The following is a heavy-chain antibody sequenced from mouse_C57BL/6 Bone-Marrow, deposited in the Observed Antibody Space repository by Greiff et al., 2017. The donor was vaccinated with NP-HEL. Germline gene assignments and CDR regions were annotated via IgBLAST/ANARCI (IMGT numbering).Heavy chain of an antibody. CDR2: IYPRSGNT. V-gene: IGHV1-81*01. D-gene: IGHD2-4*01. Sequence: VQLQQSGAELARPGASVKLSCKASGYTFTSYGISWVKQRTGQGLEWIGEIYPRSGNTYYNEKFKGKATLTADKSSSTAYMELRSLTSEDSAVYFCARKGYDYDRAMDYWGQGTSVTVSS. CDR3: ARKGYDYDRAMDY. CDR1: GYTFTSYG. J-gene: IGHJ4*01.